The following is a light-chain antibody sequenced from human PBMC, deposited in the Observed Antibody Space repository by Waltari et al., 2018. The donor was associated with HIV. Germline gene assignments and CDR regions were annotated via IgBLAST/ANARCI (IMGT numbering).Light chain of an antibody. V-gene: IGLV2-18*02. J-gene: IGLJ2*01. CDR3: SSDTSIHVG. CDR1: SSHVGSYNR. Sequence: QSALTQPPSVSGSPGQSVPISSTGTSSHVGSYNRVSWYQQPPGTPPKRMIDDVSNRPSGVPVRFSGSKSCNTAVLTISVLQAEDEDDYYCSSDTSIHVGFGGGSKLTGL. CDR2: DVS.